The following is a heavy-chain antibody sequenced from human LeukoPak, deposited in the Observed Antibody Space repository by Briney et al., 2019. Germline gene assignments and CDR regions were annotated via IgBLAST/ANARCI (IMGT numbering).Heavy chain of an antibody. Sequence: GGSLRLSCAASGFIFSSYAMHWVRQAPGKGLEWVAVISYDGTNTDYADSVKGRFTISRDNSKNALYLQMNSLRAEDTAVYYCARCRDYDFWSGSAVDYWGQGTLVTVSS. CDR2: ISYDGTNT. J-gene: IGHJ4*02. CDR1: GFIFSSYA. D-gene: IGHD3-3*01. CDR3: ARCRDYDFWSGSAVDY. V-gene: IGHV3-30-3*01.